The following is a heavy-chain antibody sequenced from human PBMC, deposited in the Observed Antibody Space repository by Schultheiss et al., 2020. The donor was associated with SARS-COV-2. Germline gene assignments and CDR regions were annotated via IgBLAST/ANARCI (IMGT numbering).Heavy chain of an antibody. V-gene: IGHV3-15*01. Sequence: GGSLRLSCAASGFPFSQSWMSWVRQAPGKGLEWVGRIKTDTEGETTDYAAPVKGRFSISRDDSKNMLYLEMNSLKTEDTGVYSCTTGAWDGPDYWGQGTLVTVSS. CDR2: IKTDTEGETT. CDR3: TTGAWDGPDY. D-gene: IGHD1-26*01. J-gene: IGHJ4*02. CDR1: GFPFSQSW.